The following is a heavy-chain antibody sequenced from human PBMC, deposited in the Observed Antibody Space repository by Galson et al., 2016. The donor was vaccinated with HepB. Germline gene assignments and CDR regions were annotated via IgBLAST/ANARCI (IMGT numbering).Heavy chain of an antibody. CDR2: ISDSGANI. V-gene: IGHV3-48*02. D-gene: IGHD5-12*01. CDR1: GFTFSPYN. Sequence: SLRLSCAASGFTFSPYNMNWVRQTPEKGLEWVSFISDSGANIHYADSVKGRFTISRDNAENSLFLQMNSLRDEDTAMYYCARDVMGTWLYGFDLWGQGTMFTVSS. J-gene: IGHJ3*01. CDR3: ARDVMGTWLYGFDL.